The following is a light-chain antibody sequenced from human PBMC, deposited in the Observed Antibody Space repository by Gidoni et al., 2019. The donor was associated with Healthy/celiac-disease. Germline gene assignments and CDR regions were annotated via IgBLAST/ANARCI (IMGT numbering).Light chain of an antibody. J-gene: IGLJ2*01. V-gene: IGLV3-25*02. Sequence: SYELTQPPSVSVSPGQTARITCSGDALPKQYAYWYQQKPGQAPVLVIYKDSERPSGIPELFSVSSSGTTVTLTISGVQAEDEADYYCQSADSSGPLFGGGTKLTVL. CDR1: ALPKQY. CDR2: KDS. CDR3: QSADSSGPL.